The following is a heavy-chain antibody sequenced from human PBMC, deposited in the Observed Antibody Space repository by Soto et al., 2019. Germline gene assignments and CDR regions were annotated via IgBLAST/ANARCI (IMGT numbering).Heavy chain of an antibody. Sequence: LRLSCAASGFIFSSYWMHWVRQGPGMGPVWVSRISSDGRSTTYADSVTGRFIVSRDNAKNTLYLQLNSLRAEDTAVYYCVRDYMDRGRDSTWFDPWGQGTLVTVCS. CDR1: GFIFSSYW. CDR2: ISSDGRST. D-gene: IGHD3-10*01. CDR3: VRDYMDRGRDSTWFDP. J-gene: IGHJ5*02. V-gene: IGHV3-74*03.